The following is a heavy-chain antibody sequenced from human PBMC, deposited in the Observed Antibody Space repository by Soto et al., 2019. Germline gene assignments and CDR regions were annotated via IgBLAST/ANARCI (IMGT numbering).Heavy chain of an antibody. D-gene: IGHD2-2*01. J-gene: IGHJ4*02. Sequence: DTLSLTCTVSNFSVLTSIYYWAWIRQPPGKGLEWVGTVYYTGTTYYNPSLQSRVTISIDTSKNQFSLNLNSVTAADTAVYYCARNWNLALVPAAYFDSWGQGTLVTVSS. CDR3: ARNWNLALVPAAYFDS. CDR2: VYYTGTT. CDR1: NFSVLTSIYY. V-gene: IGHV4-39*01.